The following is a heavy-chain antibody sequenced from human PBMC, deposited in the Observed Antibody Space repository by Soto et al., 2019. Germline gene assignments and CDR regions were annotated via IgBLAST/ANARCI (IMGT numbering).Heavy chain of an antibody. CDR1: AFTFRDYY. CDR2: ISSSGSTI. V-gene: IGHV3-11*01. J-gene: IGHJ4*02. CDR3: AGGVWIYSMDY. Sequence: QVQLVESGGGLVKPGGSLRLSCAASAFTFRDYYMSWIRQAPGKGLEWVSYISSSGSTIYNAESVKGRFTISRDNAKNSLYLQMNSLRAEDTAVYYCAGGVWIYSMDYWGQGVLVTVSS. D-gene: IGHD2-15*01.